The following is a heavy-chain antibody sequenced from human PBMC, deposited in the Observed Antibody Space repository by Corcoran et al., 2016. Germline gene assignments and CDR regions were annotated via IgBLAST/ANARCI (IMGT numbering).Heavy chain of an antibody. Sequence: QVTLKESGPVLVKPTETLTLTCTVSGFSLSNARMGVSWIRQPPGKALEWLAHIFSNDEKSYSTSLKSRLTHSKDTSKSQVVLTMTNMDPVDTSTYYCARIRLEYSSNRDYWGQGTLVTVSS. V-gene: IGHV2-26*01. J-gene: IGHJ4*02. CDR1: GFSLSNARMG. CDR3: ARIRLEYSSNRDY. D-gene: IGHD6-6*01. CDR2: IFSNDEK.